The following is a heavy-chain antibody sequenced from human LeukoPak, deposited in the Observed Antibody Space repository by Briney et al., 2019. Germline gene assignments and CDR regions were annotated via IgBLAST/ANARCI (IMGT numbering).Heavy chain of an antibody. D-gene: IGHD3-22*01. CDR3: ARDQTNEYYYDSSGTPFDP. V-gene: IGHV1-69*01. CDR1: GGTFSSYA. J-gene: IGHJ5*02. CDR2: IIPIFGTA. Sequence: CXXSGGTFSSYAISWVRQAPGQGLEWMGGIIPIFGTANYAQKFQGRVTITADESTSTAYMELSSLRSEDTAVYYCARDQTNEYYYDSSGTPFDPWGQGTLVTVSS.